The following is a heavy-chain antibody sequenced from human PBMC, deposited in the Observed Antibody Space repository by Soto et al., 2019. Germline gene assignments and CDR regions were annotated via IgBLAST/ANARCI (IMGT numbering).Heavy chain of an antibody. CDR2: IYSGGST. CDR3: ARDRIPTGMDV. Sequence: GVLRLSCAAPGFTVSSNYMSWVRQAPGKGLEWVSVIYSGGSTYYADSVKGRFTISRDNSKNTLYLQMNSLRAEDTAVYYCARDRIPTGMDVWGQGTTVTVSS. CDR1: GFTVSSNY. V-gene: IGHV3-66*01. J-gene: IGHJ6*02.